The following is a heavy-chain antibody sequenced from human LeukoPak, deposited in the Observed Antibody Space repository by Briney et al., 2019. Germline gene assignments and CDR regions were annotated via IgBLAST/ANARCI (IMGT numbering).Heavy chain of an antibody. D-gene: IGHD2-8*02. J-gene: IGHJ4*02. CDR2: ITNKAFGGTA. V-gene: IGHV3-49*03. Sequence: GGSLRLSCTASGFTFCDYAMSWFRQAPEKGLEGVGFITNKAFGGTAEYAASVKGRFTISRDDSRSIAYLQMDNLRTEDTGVYYCTRDEYGTGSNFFDYWGQGTLVTVST. CDR3: TRDEYGTGSNFFDY. CDR1: GFTFCDYA.